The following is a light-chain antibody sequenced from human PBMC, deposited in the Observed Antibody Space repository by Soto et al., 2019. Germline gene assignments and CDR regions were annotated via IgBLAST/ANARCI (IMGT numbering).Light chain of an antibody. Sequence: IVVKLSPAALSVTPGERATLSCRASQSVSSNLAWYQQKPCQAPRLLIYGASTRATGIPARFSGSGSGTEFTLTISSLQSEDFAVYYCPQYNIWPPEFAQGTKVDI. J-gene: IGKJ1*01. CDR3: PQYNIWPPE. CDR1: QSVSSN. V-gene: IGKV3-15*01. CDR2: GAS.